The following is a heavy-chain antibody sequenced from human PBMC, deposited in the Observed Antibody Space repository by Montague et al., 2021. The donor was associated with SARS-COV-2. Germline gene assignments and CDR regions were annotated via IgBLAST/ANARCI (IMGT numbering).Heavy chain of an antibody. CDR3: ARVPVATIPLFGYYYYYYGMDV. V-gene: IGHV6-1*01. CDR1: GDSVSSNIAT. CDR2: TYYRSKWYN. Sequence: CAISGDSVSSNIATWNWIRQSPSRGLEWLGRTYYRSKWYNDYAVSVKSRVIINPDTFNNRISLQLNSVTPEDTAVYYCARVPVATIPLFGYYYYYYGMDVWGQGTTGTVSS. J-gene: IGHJ6*02. D-gene: IGHD5-12*01.